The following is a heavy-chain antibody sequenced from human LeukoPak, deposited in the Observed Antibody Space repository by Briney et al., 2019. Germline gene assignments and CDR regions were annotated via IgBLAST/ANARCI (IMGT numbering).Heavy chain of an antibody. J-gene: IGHJ6*02. CDR3: VGVTTDYYYGMDV. V-gene: IGHV3-15*07. CDR1: GFAFTNAW. D-gene: IGHD2-21*02. Sequence: GGSLRLSCAASGFAFTNAWMNWVRQAPGKGLEWVGRIKSKTDGGTTDYAAPVKGRFTISRDDSRNTLYLQMSSLKTEDTAVYYCVGVTTDYYYGMDVWGQGTSVTVSS. CDR2: IKSKTDGGTT.